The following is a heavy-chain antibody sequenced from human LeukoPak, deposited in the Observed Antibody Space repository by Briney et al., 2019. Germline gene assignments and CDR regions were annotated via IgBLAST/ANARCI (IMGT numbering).Heavy chain of an antibody. CDR2: ISSSGGST. Sequence: PGGSLRLSCSASGSTFSRYAMHWVRQAPGKGLEYVSAISSSGGSTYYADSVKGRFTISRDNSKDTLYLQMSSLRAEDTAVYYCASGNSHAFDIWGQGTMVTVSS. D-gene: IGHD6-25*01. J-gene: IGHJ3*02. CDR1: GSTFSRYA. V-gene: IGHV3-64D*06. CDR3: ASGNSHAFDI.